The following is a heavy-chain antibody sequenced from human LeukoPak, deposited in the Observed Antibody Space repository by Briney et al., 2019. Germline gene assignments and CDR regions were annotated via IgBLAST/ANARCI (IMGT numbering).Heavy chain of an antibody. CDR1: GFTFSGSA. J-gene: IGHJ4*02. CDR2: IRSKANSYAT. Sequence: GGSLKLSCAASGFTFSGSAMHWVRQASGKGLEWVGRIRSKANSYATAYAASVKGRFTISRDDSKNTAYLQMNSLKTEDTAVYYCYFHDSSGYYLHPRRVDYWGQGTLVTVSS. V-gene: IGHV3-73*01. D-gene: IGHD3-22*01. CDR3: YFHDSSGYYLHPRRVDY.